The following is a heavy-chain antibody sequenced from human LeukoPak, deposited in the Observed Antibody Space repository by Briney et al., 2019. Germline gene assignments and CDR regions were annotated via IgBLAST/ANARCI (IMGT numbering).Heavy chain of an antibody. CDR2: INPSGGST. Sequence: GASVKVSCKASGYTFTSYYMHWVRQPPGKGLEGMGLINPSGGSTSYAQKFQGRVTMTRDTSTSTVYMELSSLRSEDTAVYYCARGNYDILTGYLYYFDYWGQGTLVTVSS. D-gene: IGHD3-9*01. CDR1: GYTFTSYY. V-gene: IGHV1-46*01. CDR3: ARGNYDILTGYLYYFDY. J-gene: IGHJ4*02.